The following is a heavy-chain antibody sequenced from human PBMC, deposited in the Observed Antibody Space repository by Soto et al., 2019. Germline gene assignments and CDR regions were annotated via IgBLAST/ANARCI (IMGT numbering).Heavy chain of an antibody. Sequence: SETLSLTCAVYGGSFSGYYWSWIRQPPGKGLEWIGEINHSGSTNYNPSLKSRVTISVDTSKNQFSLKLSSVTAADTAVYYCARTMGNFWSGYYYYYYGMDVWGQGTTVT. CDR3: ARTMGNFWSGYYYYYYGMDV. J-gene: IGHJ6*02. V-gene: IGHV4-34*01. D-gene: IGHD3-3*01. CDR2: INHSGST. CDR1: GGSFSGYY.